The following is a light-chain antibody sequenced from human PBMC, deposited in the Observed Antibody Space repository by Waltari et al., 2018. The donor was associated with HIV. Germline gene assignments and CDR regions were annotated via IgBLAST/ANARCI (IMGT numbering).Light chain of an antibody. CDR3: AAWEDSLDGPWV. J-gene: IGLJ3*02. CDR1: NSNIGSYN. Sequence: QSVMTQPPSASGAPGQRVTISCSGSNSNIGSYNVNWYQQLPGRAPTLLIYSSDPRPSGVPDRFSGSKSGTAASLAISGVQPEDEADYYCAAWEDSLDGPWVFGGGTKLTVL. CDR2: SSD. V-gene: IGLV1-44*01.